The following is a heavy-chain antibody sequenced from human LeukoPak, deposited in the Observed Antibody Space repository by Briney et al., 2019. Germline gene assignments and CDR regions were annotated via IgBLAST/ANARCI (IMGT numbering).Heavy chain of an antibody. J-gene: IGHJ4*02. CDR2: ISSSSSYI. CDR1: GFTFSSYS. V-gene: IGHV3-21*01. CDR3: ARAGEAYYYDSSASAPFDY. Sequence: GGSLRLSCAASGFTFSSYSMNWVRQAPGKGLEWVSSISSSSSYIYYADSVKGRFTISRDNAKNSLYLQMNSLRAEDTAVYYCARAGEAYYYDSSASAPFDYWGQGTLVTVSS. D-gene: IGHD3-22*01.